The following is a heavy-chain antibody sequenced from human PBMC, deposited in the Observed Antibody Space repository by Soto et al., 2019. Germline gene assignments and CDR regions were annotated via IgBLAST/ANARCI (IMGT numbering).Heavy chain of an antibody. V-gene: IGHV1-69*02. CDR3: ARGYSYGYFPFDY. J-gene: IGHJ4*02. CDR2: IIPILGIA. CDR1: GGTFSSYT. Sequence: QVQLVQSGAEVKKPGSSVKVSCKASGGTFSSYTISWVRQAPGQGLEWMGRIIPILGIANYAQKFQGRVTITADKSTSTAYRELSSLRSEDTAVYYCARGYSYGYFPFDYWGQGTLVTVSS. D-gene: IGHD5-18*01.